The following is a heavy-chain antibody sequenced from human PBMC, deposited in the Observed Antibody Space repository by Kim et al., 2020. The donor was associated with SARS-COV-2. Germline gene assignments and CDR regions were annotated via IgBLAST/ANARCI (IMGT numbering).Heavy chain of an antibody. CDR3: AHSEADGDVLRYFDWLLGREYFDY. CDR2: IYWNDDK. D-gene: IGHD3-9*01. CDR1: GFSLSTSGVG. Sequence: SGPTLVNPTQTLTLTCTFSGFSLSTSGVGVGWIRQPPGKALEWLALIYWNDDKRYSPSLKSRLTITKDTSKNQVVLTMTNMDPVDTATYYCAHSEADGDVLRYFDWLLGREYFDYWGQGTLVTVSS. V-gene: IGHV2-5*01. J-gene: IGHJ4*02.